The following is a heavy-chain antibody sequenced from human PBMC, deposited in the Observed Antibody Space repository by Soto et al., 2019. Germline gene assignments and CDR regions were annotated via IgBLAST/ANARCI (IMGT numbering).Heavy chain of an antibody. J-gene: IGHJ5*02. CDR1: GFTFTSSA. Sequence: SVKVSCKASGFTFTSSAVQWVRQARGQRLEWIGWIVVGSGNTNYAQKFQERVTITRDMSTSTAYMELSSLRSEDTAVYYCAADPLRYYDSSGYYHWGQGTLVTVSS. CDR3: AADPLRYYDSSGYYH. V-gene: IGHV1-58*01. CDR2: IVVGSGNT. D-gene: IGHD3-22*01.